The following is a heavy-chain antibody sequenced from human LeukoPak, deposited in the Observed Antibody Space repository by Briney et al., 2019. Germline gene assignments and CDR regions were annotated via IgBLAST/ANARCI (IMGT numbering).Heavy chain of an antibody. CDR3: ARGSGDNWNIFDY. D-gene: IGHD1/OR15-1a*01. CDR1: GGSISSYY. V-gene: IGHV4-4*07. J-gene: IGHJ4*02. Sequence: SETLSLTCTVSGGSISSYYWSWIRQPAGKGLERIGHTHTSGSTNYNPSLKSRVTISVDKSKNQFSLKLSSVTAADTAVYYCARGSGDNWNIFDYWGQGTLVTVSS. CDR2: THTSGST.